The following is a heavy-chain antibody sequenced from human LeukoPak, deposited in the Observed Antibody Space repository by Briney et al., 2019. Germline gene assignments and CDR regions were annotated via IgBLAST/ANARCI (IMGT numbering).Heavy chain of an antibody. CDR3: ARGYGDFNAFDI. CDR2: INPNSGGT. Sequence: VSVKVSCKTSGYTFTGYYMHWVRQAPGQGLEWMGRINPNSGGTNYVQKFQGRVTMTRDTSISTAYMEMSRLRSDDTAVYYCARGYGDFNAFDIWGQGTMVTVSS. D-gene: IGHD4-17*01. V-gene: IGHV1-2*06. CDR1: GYTFTGYY. J-gene: IGHJ3*02.